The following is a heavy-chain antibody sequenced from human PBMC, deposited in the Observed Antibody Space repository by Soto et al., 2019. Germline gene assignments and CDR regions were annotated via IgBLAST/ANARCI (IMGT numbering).Heavy chain of an antibody. J-gene: IGHJ5*02. CDR1: GGSISSYY. Sequence: PSETLSLTCTVSGGSISSYYWSWIRQPPGKGLEWIGYIYYSGSTNYNPSLKSRVTISVDTSKNQFSLKLSSVTAADTAVYYCARDLGSGSYPNWFDPWGQGTLVTVSS. D-gene: IGHD3-10*01. CDR3: ARDLGSGSYPNWFDP. V-gene: IGHV4-59*01. CDR2: IYYSGST.